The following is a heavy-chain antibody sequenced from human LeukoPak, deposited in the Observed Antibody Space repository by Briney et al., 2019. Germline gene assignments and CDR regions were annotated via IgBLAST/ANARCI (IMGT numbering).Heavy chain of an antibody. V-gene: IGHV3-30*18. Sequence: PGGSLRLSCAASGFTFSSYGMHWVRQAPGKGLEWVAVISYDGSNKYYADSVKGRFTISRDNSKNTLYLQMNSLRAEDTAVYYCAKADSSGYPSYLDYWGQGTLVTVSS. CDR2: ISYDGSNK. CDR3: AKADSSGYPSYLDY. D-gene: IGHD3-22*01. CDR1: GFTFSSYG. J-gene: IGHJ4*02.